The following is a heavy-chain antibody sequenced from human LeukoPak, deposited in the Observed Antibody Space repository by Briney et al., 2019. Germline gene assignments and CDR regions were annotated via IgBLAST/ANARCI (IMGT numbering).Heavy chain of an antibody. CDR1: GFTFSSYS. CDR2: ISSSSSYI. V-gene: IGHV3-21*01. Sequence: GGSLRLSCAASGFTFSSYSMTWVRQAPGKGLEWVSSISSSSSYIYYADSVKGRFTISRDNAKNSLYLQMNSLGAEDTAVYYCARDGDIVATTDNWFDPWGQGTLVTVSS. J-gene: IGHJ5*02. D-gene: IGHD5-12*01. CDR3: ARDGDIVATTDNWFDP.